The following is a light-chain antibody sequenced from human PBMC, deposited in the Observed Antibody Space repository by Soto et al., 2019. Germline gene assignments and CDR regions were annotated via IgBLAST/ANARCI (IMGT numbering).Light chain of an antibody. CDR1: SSDVGGYDH. CDR2: DVT. Sequence: QSVLTQPASVSGSPGQSITISCTGTSSDVGGYDHVSWYQQHPGKAPKLIIYDVTVRPSGISPRFSGSKSDNTASLAVSGLQPEDEAYYYCSSYTNKDTLLFGGGTKLTVL. CDR3: SSYTNKDTLL. J-gene: IGLJ3*02. V-gene: IGLV2-14*03.